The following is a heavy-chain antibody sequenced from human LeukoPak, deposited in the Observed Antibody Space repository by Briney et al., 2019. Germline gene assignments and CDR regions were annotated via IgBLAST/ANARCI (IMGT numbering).Heavy chain of an antibody. V-gene: IGHV4-38-2*02. Sequence: SETLSLTCTVSGYSISSGYYWGWIRQPPGKGLEWIGSIYHSGSTYYNPSLKSRVTISVDTSKNQFSLKLSSVTAADTAVYYCARGVRYFDWFDAFDIWGQGTMVTVSS. D-gene: IGHD3-9*01. CDR1: GYSISSGYY. J-gene: IGHJ3*02. CDR3: ARGVRYFDWFDAFDI. CDR2: IYHSGST.